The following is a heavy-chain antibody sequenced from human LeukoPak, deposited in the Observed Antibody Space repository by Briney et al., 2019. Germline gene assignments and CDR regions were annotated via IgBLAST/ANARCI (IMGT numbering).Heavy chain of an antibody. J-gene: IGHJ4*02. CDR3: AKDNGGYVVFDS. Sequence: GGSLRLSCAASGCTFSSYAMTWVRQAPGKGLDWVSTITSRSTITYYADSVKGRFTISRDNSKNTLYLQMGSLRAEQPAVSYCAKDNGGYVVFDSWGQRALVTVSS. V-gene: IGHV3-23*01. CDR1: GCTFSSYA. D-gene: IGHD2-8*01. CDR2: ITSRSTIT.